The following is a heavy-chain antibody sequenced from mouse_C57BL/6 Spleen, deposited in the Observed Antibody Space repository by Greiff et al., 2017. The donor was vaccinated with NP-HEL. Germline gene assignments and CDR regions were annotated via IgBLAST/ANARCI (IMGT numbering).Heavy chain of an antibody. J-gene: IGHJ2*01. CDR3: ARIAYYSNLYYFDY. V-gene: IGHV1-63*01. Sequence: QVQLQQSGAELVRPGTSVKMSCKASGYTFTNYWIGWAKQRPGHGLEWIGDIYPGGGYTNYNEKFKGKATLTADKSSSTAYMQFSSLTSEDSAIYYWARIAYYSNLYYFDYWGQGTTLTVSS. CDR1: GYTFTNYW. CDR2: IYPGGGYT. D-gene: IGHD2-5*01.